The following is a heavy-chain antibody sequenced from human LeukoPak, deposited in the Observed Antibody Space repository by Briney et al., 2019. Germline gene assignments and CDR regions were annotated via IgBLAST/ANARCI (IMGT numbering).Heavy chain of an antibody. D-gene: IGHD6-13*01. J-gene: IGHJ4*02. Sequence: GESLKISCKGSGYSFTNYWIAWVRQMPGKGLEWMGITYPGDSVTRYSPSFQGQVTISADKSISTAYLQWTSLTASDTAMYYCARRPRQQLDFDYWGQGTLVTVSS. V-gene: IGHV5-51*01. CDR1: GYSFTNYW. CDR3: ARRPRQQLDFDY. CDR2: TYPGDSVT.